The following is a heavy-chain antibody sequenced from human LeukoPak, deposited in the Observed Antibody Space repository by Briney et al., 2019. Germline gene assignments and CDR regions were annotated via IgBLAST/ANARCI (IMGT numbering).Heavy chain of an antibody. CDR1: GFTFSSYA. CDR3: ARATLSTHSRGGDCPPGLFFDAFDI. CDR2: ISYDGSNK. Sequence: PGGSLRLSCAASGFTFSSYAMHWVRQAPGKGLEWVAVISYDGSNKYYADSVKGRFTISRDNSKNTLYLQMNSLRAEDTAVYYCARATLSTHSRGGDCPPGLFFDAFDIWGQGTMVTVSS. J-gene: IGHJ3*02. V-gene: IGHV3-30*14. D-gene: IGHD2-21*02.